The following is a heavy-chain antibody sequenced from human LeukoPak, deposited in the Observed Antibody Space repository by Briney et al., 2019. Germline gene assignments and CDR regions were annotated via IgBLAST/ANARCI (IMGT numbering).Heavy chain of an antibody. CDR1: GGSVSSGSYY. D-gene: IGHD2-2*01. CDR2: IYYSGST. V-gene: IGHV4-61*01. J-gene: IGHJ4*02. CDR3: ARLSLGYCSSTSCYGRMVRRFDY. Sequence: PSETLSLTCTVSGGSVSSGSYYWSWIRQPPGKGLEWIGYIYYSGSTNYNPSLKSRVTISVDTSKNQFSLKLSSVTAADTAVYYCARLSLGYCSSTSCYGRMVRRFDYWGQGTLVTVSS.